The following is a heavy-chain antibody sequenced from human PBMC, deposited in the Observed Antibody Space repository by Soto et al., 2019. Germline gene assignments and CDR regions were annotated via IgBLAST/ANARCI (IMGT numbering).Heavy chain of an antibody. CDR2: IFHTGSA. CDR3: ARVGYILDSNGFM. CDR1: GDSISSRNW. J-gene: IGHJ4*02. V-gene: IGHV4-4*02. D-gene: IGHD3-22*01. Sequence: QVQLQESGPGLVKPSGNLSVTCAVSGDSISSRNWWTWVRQPPGKGLEWIGEIFHTGSANYNPSLKSRVNISVDKSNNQFSLNLRSVTAADTAVYYSARVGYILDSNGFMWGQGALVTVSS.